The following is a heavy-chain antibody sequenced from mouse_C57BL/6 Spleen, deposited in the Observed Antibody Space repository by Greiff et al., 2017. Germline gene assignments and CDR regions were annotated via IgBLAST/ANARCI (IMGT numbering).Heavy chain of an antibody. CDR3: ASRGVTGEDC. CDR1: GYTFTSYW. CDR2: IYPSDSET. D-gene: IGHD2-2*01. Sequence: QVQLQQPGAELVRPGSSVKLSCKASGYTFTSYWLDWVKQRPGQGLEWIGNIYPSDSETHYNQKFKDKATLTVDKSSSTAYMQLSSLTSEDSAVYYFASRGVTGEDCWGQGTSVTVSS. V-gene: IGHV1-61*01. J-gene: IGHJ4*01.